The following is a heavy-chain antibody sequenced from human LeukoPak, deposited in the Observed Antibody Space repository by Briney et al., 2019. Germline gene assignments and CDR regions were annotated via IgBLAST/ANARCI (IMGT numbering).Heavy chain of an antibody. D-gene: IGHD2-15*01. V-gene: IGHV3-21*01. Sequence: PGGPLRLSCAASGFTFSSYSMNWVRQAPGKGLEWVSSISSSSTYIYFADSVKGRFTISRDNAKNSLYLQMNSLRAEDTAVYYCARDGGYCSGGSCNNWLDPWGQGTLVTVSS. CDR1: GFTFSSYS. CDR2: ISSSSTYI. CDR3: ARDGGYCSGGSCNNWLDP. J-gene: IGHJ5*02.